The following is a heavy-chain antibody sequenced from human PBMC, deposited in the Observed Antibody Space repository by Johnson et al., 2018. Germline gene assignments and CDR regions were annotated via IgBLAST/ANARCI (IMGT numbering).Heavy chain of an antibody. CDR3: ASLGAFDI. J-gene: IGHJ3*02. CDR1: GFTFSSYA. V-gene: IGHV3-30-3*01. Sequence: QVQLVQSGGGVVQPGRSLRLSCAASGFTFSSYAMHWVRQAPGKGLEWVAVISYDGSNKYYADSVKGRFTISGNNSKNPLYLHMNSLRAEDTAVYYCASLGAFDIWCQGTMVTVSS. D-gene: IGHD3-16*01. CDR2: ISYDGSNK.